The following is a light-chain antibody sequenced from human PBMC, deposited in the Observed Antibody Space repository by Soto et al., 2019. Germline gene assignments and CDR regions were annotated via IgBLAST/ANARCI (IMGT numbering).Light chain of an antibody. V-gene: IGKV1-39*01. CDR1: QSISHY. J-gene: IGKJ1*01. CDR2: AAS. Sequence: DIQMTQSPSSLSASVGDRVTITCRASQSISHYLNWYRHKPGTAPKLLIYAASTFQSGVPSRFSGSGSGTDFTLTISSLQPDDFATYYCQQTYSDLWTFGQGTKVEVK. CDR3: QQTYSDLWT.